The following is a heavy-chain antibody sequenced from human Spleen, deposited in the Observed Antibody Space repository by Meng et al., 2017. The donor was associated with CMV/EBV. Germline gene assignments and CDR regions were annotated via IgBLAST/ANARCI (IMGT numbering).Heavy chain of an antibody. CDR2: IYWDDDK. CDR1: TIGVG. V-gene: IGHV2-5*02. CDR3: ARRLVRYCSSTSCYGFDY. Sequence: TIGVGGGWIRQPPGKALEGLALIYWDDDKRYRPSLKNRLTITKDTSKNQVFLTMTNMDPVDTATYYCARRLVRYCSSTSCYGFDYWGQGTLVTVSS. D-gene: IGHD2-2*01. J-gene: IGHJ4*02.